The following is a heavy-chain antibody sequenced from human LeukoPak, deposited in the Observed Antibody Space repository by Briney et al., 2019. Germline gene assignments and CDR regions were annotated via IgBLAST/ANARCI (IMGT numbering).Heavy chain of an antibody. CDR2: INHSGST. D-gene: IGHD2-2*01. Sequence: SETLSLTCAVYGWSFTGYYWSWIRQPPGKGLEWIGEINHSGSTNYNPSIQRRGATSVDTTTNQLSQMQLPVTAADTAAYYCASLSAFCSSTSCDAGTLGFDYWGQGTLVTVSS. CDR3: ASLSAFCSSTSCDAGTLGFDY. V-gene: IGHV4-34*01. CDR1: GWSFTGYY. J-gene: IGHJ4*02.